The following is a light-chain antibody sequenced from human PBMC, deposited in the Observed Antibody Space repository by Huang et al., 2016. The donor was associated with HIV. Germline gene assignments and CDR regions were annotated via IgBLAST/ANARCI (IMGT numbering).Light chain of an antibody. J-gene: IGKJ4*01. CDR1: QSIGSD. Sequence: DIQMTQSPSSLSASVGDRVTITCRASQSIGSDLNWYQQKPGKAPKLLIYATSSLQSGVPSRFSGSGSGTEFTLTISSLQPEDFASYFCQQTNSAPLTFGGGTKVEIK. CDR3: QQTNSAPLT. V-gene: IGKV1-39*01. CDR2: ATS.